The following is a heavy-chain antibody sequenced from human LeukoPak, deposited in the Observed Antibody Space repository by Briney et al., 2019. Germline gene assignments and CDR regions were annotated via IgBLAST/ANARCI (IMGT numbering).Heavy chain of an antibody. D-gene: IGHD6-6*01. V-gene: IGHV3-23*01. CDR2: VSGSGDAT. Sequence: GGSLRLSCAASGFTFRNYAMGWVRQAPGKGLEWVSIVSGSGDATHYADSVKGRFTISRDNAKNSLFLQMNSLRDEDTAVYYCASGFSSSPYFDYWGQGTLVTVSS. CDR1: GFTFRNYA. J-gene: IGHJ4*02. CDR3: ASGFSSSPYFDY.